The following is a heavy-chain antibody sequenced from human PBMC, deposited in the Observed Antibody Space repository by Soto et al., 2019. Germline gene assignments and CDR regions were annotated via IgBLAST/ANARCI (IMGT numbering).Heavy chain of an antibody. CDR3: ARFRYSSGWYRVGHFDY. D-gene: IGHD6-19*01. CDR2: INPNSGGT. J-gene: IGHJ4*02. Sequence: VASVKVSCKASGYTFTGYYMHWVRQAPGQGLEWMGWINPNSGGTNYAQKFQGRVTMTRDTSISTAYMELSRLRSDDTAVYYCARFRYSSGWYRVGHFDYWGQGTLVTVSS. CDR1: GYTFTGYY. V-gene: IGHV1-2*02.